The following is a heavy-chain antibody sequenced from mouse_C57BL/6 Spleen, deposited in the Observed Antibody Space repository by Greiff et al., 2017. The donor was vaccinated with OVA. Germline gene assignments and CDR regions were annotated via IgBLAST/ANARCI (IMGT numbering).Heavy chain of an antibody. J-gene: IGHJ2*01. CDR1: GFSLTSYG. CDR3: ARGATYLYYFDD. CDR2: IWSGGST. Sequence: QVQLQQSGPGLVQPSQSLSITCTVSGFSLTSYGVHWVRQSPGKGLEWLGVIWSGGSTDYNAAFISRLSISKDNSKGQVFFKMNSLQADDTDIYYCARGATYLYYFDDWGQGTTLTVSS. D-gene: IGHD1-1*01. V-gene: IGHV2-2*01.